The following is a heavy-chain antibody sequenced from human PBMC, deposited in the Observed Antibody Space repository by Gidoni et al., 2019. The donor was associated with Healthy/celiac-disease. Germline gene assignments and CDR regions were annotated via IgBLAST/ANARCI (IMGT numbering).Heavy chain of an antibody. J-gene: IGHJ4*02. CDR2: ISGSGCST. CDR3: AKDASLMTGYYPVPVYLLFDY. CDR1: GFTFSSYA. Sequence: EVQLVESGGGLVQPGGSLRLYCAASGFTFSSYAMRWVRQAPGKGLEWVSAISGSGCSTYYADSVTGRFTIYRDKSKNTLYLQMNSLRAEDTAVYYCAKDASLMTGYYPVPVYLLFDYWGQGTLVTVSS. V-gene: IGHV3-23*04. D-gene: IGHD3-9*01.